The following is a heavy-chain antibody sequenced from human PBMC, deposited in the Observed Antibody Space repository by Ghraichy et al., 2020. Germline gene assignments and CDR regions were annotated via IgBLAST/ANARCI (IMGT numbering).Heavy chain of an antibody. Sequence: GSLRLSCTVSGGSINNASYFWGWLRQPPGKGLESIGSVYYSGNTYYNPSFQNRATISVDTSKNQFSLHLTSVTASETAVYYGASQIWDPNSSWYYWFDPWGQGTLVTVSS. J-gene: IGHJ5*02. V-gene: IGHV4-39*01. CDR1: GGSINNASYF. CDR2: VYYSGNT. D-gene: IGHD6-13*01. CDR3: ASQIWDPNSSWYYWFDP.